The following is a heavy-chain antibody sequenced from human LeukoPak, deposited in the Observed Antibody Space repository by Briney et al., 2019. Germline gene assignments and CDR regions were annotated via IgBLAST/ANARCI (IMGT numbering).Heavy chain of an antibody. CDR1: GYSISSGYY. CDR3: ARDLYSSGWGYFDY. D-gene: IGHD6-19*01. Sequence: PSETLPLTCTISGYSISSGYYWGWIRQPPGKGLERIGSIYHSGSTYYNPSLKSRVTISLDTSENQFSLKLSSVTAADTAVYYCARDLYSSGWGYFDYWGQGTLVTVSS. J-gene: IGHJ4*02. CDR2: IYHSGST. V-gene: IGHV4-38-2*02.